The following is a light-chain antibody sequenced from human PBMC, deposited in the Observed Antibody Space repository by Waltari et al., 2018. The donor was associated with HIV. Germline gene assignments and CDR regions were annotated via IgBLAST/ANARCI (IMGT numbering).Light chain of an antibody. V-gene: IGKV3-15*01. Sequence: VIMTQSPATLSVSPGERVTLSCRASQPIGINLAWYQQKPGQSPRLLVYEGSIRAAGIPGRIYGGGSGTEFTLTISSLQAEDSAVYYCQQANSFLAITFGQGTRLEIK. CDR3: QQANSFLAIT. CDR1: QPIGIN. J-gene: IGKJ5*01. CDR2: EGS.